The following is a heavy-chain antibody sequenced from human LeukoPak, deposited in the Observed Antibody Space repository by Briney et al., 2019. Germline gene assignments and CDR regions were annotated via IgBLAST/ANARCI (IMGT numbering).Heavy chain of an antibody. CDR2: IYYSGST. Sequence: SQTLSLTCAVSGGSISSGGYSWSWIRQPPGKGLEWIGYIYYSGSTYYNPSLKSRVTISVDTSKNQFSLKLSSVTAADTAVYYCARHVVQRGLVMIRGVISPRWFDPWGQGTLVTVSS. CDR1: GGSISSGGYS. D-gene: IGHD3-10*01. CDR3: ARHVVQRGLVMIRGVISPRWFDP. V-gene: IGHV4-30-2*03. J-gene: IGHJ5*02.